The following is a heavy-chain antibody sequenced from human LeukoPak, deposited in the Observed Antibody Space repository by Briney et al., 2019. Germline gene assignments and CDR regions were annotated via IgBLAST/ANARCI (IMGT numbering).Heavy chain of an antibody. CDR3: ATICGSGSYYNY. D-gene: IGHD3-10*01. V-gene: IGHV1-69*04. Sequence: ASVKVSCKASGGTFSSYAISWVRQAPGQGLEWMGRIIPILGIANYAQKFQGRVTITADKSTSTAYMELSSLRSEDTAVYYCATICGSGSYYNYWGQGTLVTVSS. CDR1: GGTFSSYA. J-gene: IGHJ4*02. CDR2: IIPILGIA.